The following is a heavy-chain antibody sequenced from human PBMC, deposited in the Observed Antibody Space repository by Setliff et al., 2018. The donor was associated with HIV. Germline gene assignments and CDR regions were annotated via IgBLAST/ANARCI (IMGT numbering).Heavy chain of an antibody. V-gene: IGHV4-59*01. Sequence: PSETLSLTCTASGGSISSYYWSWIRQPPGKGLEWIGFVFYSGDTSYNPSLKRRVTISVDTSKNQISLKLRSVTAADTAAYYCARGWLQFGWFDPWGQGTLVT. CDR2: VFYSGDT. D-gene: IGHD5-12*01. CDR1: GGSISSYY. CDR3: ARGWLQFGWFDP. J-gene: IGHJ5*02.